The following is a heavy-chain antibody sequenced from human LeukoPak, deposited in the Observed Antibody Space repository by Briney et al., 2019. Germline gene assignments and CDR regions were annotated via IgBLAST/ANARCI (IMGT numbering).Heavy chain of an antibody. CDR3: AVNLSGYRNDAFDI. V-gene: IGHV1-2*02. Sequence: GASVKVSCKSSGYTFTGYYMHWVRQAPGQGLEWMGWINPNSGGTNYAQKFQGRVTMTRDTSISTAYMELSRLRSDDTAVYYCAVNLSGYRNDAFDIWGQGTMVTVSS. CDR2: INPNSGGT. D-gene: IGHD3-16*02. J-gene: IGHJ3*02. CDR1: GYTFTGYY.